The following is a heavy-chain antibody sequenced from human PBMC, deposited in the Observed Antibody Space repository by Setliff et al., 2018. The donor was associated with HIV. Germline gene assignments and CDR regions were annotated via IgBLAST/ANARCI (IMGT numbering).Heavy chain of an antibody. Sequence: PSETLSLTCAVSGYPISSGYYWAWIRQSPEKGLEWIGRIYNNGDTHYSPTLTSRVTMSVDTPKSQFSLKLSSVTAADTALYYCARSSMLRGSRHGFDIWGQGTMVTVSS. CDR2: IYNNGDT. J-gene: IGHJ3*02. CDR3: ARSSMLRGSRHGFDI. V-gene: IGHV4-38-2*01. D-gene: IGHD3-10*01. CDR1: GYPISSGYY.